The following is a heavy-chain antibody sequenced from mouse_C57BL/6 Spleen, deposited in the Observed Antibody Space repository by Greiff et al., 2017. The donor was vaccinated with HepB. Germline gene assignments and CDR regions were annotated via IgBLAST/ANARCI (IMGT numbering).Heavy chain of an antibody. CDR1: GYSITSGYY. V-gene: IGHV3-6*01. J-gene: IGHJ3*01. D-gene: IGHD2-14*01. Sequence: EVQLQESGPGLVKPSQSLSLTCSVTGYSITSGYYWNWIRQFPGNKLEWMGYISYDGSNNYNPSLKNRISITRDTSKNQFFLKLNSVTTEDTATYYCAIPRIGGFAYWGQGTLVTVSA. CDR3: AIPRIGGFAY. CDR2: ISYDGSN.